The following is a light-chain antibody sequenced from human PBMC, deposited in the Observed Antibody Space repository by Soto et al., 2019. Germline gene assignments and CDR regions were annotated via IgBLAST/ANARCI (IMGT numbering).Light chain of an antibody. J-gene: IGLJ1*01. CDR2: EVS. CDR1: SSDVGSYNL. V-gene: IGLV2-23*02. Sequence: ALTQPASVSGSPGQSITISCTGTSSDVGSYNLVSWYQQHPGKAPKLMIYEVSKRPSGVSNRFSGSKSGNTASLTISGLQAEDEADYYCCLYAGSSTYVFGTGTKVTVL. CDR3: CLYAGSSTYV.